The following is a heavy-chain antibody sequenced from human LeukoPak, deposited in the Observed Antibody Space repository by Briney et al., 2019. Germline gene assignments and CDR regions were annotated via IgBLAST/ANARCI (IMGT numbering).Heavy chain of an antibody. J-gene: IGHJ4*02. CDR3: AKRAIAVAAYYFDY. Sequence: GGSLRLSCAASGFNFSSYAMSWVRQVPGKGLEWVSAISGGGGTTYYADSVKGRFTISRDNSKNTLYLQMNSLTAEDTALYYCAKRAIAVAAYYFDYWGQGTLVTVSS. CDR2: ISGGGGTT. V-gene: IGHV3-23*01. D-gene: IGHD6-19*01. CDR1: GFNFSSYA.